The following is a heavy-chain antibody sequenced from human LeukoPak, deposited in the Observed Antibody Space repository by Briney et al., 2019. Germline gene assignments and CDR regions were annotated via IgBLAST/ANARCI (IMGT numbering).Heavy chain of an antibody. V-gene: IGHV3-9*01. CDR3: ARDLSRNWFDP. Sequence: GGSLRLSCAVSGFTFDDYAMHWVRQAPGKGLEWVSGISWNSGSIGYADSVKGRFTISRDNSKNTLYLQMNSLRAEDTAVYYCARDLSRNWFDPWGQGTLVTVSS. J-gene: IGHJ5*02. CDR1: GFTFDDYA. CDR2: ISWNSGSI.